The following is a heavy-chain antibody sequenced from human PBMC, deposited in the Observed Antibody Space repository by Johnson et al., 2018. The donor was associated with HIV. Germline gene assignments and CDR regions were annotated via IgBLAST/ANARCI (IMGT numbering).Heavy chain of an antibody. CDR2: ISYDGSKK. D-gene: IGHD3-22*01. CDR3: ARDLTYDYDSSTYVRAFDI. CDR1: GFSFSSYG. V-gene: IGHV3-30*19. J-gene: IGHJ3*02. Sequence: QVQLVESGGGVVQPGGSLRLSCAASGFSFSSYGIHWVRQAPGKGLEWVAVISYDGSKKYYADSVKGRFTISRDNSKNTLYLQMNSLRAEDTAVYYCARDLTYDYDSSTYVRAFDIWGQGTMVTVSS.